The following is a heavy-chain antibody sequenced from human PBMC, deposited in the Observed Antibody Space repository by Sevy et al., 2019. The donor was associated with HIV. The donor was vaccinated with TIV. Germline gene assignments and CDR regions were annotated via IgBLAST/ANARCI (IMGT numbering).Heavy chain of an antibody. J-gene: IGHJ4*02. V-gene: IGHV3-23*01. D-gene: IGHD2-15*01. CDR2: ISGSGGST. CDR1: GFTFSSYA. CDR3: AIQGYCSGGSCYSGY. Sequence: GGSLRLSCAASGFTFSSYAMSGVRQAPWKGLEWVSAISGSGGSTYYADSVKGRFTISRDNSKNTLYLQMNSLRAEDTAVYYCAIQGYCSGGSCYSGYWGQGTLVTVSS.